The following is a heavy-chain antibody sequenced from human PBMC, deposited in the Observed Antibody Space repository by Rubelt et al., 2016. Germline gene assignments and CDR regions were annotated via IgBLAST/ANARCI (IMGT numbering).Heavy chain of an antibody. CDR2: IYHTGTT. D-gene: IGHD1-26*01. CDR1: GGSISGYY. CDR3: ARLQWELSTIDF. V-gene: IGHV4-38-2*02. Sequence: QVQLQESGPGLVKPSETLSLSCTVSGGSISGYYWGWIRQPPGKGLEWIGSIYHTGTTYYNPSLKSRITTSVDTSKNQFSLKLGSVTAADTAAYYCARLQWELSTIDFWGQGTLVTVSS. J-gene: IGHJ4*02.